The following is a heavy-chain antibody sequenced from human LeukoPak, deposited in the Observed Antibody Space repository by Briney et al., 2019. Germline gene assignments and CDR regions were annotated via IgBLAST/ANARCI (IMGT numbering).Heavy chain of an antibody. V-gene: IGHV3-30-3*01. J-gene: IGHJ4*02. Sequence: GGSLRLSCAASGFTFSSYAMHWVRQAPGKGLEWVAVISYDGSNKYYADSVKGRFTISRDNSKNTLYLQMNSLRAEDTAVYYCAKGGAVAGTSTFFDYWGQGTLVTVSS. CDR3: AKGGAVAGTSTFFDY. CDR2: ISYDGSNK. D-gene: IGHD6-19*01. CDR1: GFTFSSYA.